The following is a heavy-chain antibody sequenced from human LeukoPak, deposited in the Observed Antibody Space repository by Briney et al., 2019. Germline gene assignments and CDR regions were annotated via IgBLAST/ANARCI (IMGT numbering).Heavy chain of an antibody. CDR3: ARLIYYDSSGYPFDY. Sequence: PSETLSLTCTVSGGSISSSSYYWGWIRQPPGKGLEWIGSIYYSGSTYYNPSLKSRVTISVDTSKNQFSLKLSSVTAADTAVYYCARLIYYDSSGYPFDYWGQGTLVTVSS. J-gene: IGHJ4*02. D-gene: IGHD3-22*01. CDR1: GGSISSSSYY. CDR2: IYYSGST. V-gene: IGHV4-39*01.